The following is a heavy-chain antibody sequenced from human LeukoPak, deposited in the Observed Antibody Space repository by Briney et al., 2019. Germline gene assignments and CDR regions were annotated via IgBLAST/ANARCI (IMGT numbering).Heavy chain of an antibody. V-gene: IGHV4-59*12. CDR1: GGSITNYY. CDR3: ARDPRYSGSSLDY. CDR2: IYYSGNT. Sequence: PSETLSLTCTVSGGSITNYYWSWIRQPPGKELEWIGYIYYSGNTNYNPSLGSRVTISVDTSKNHLSLRLTSVTAADTAIYYCARDPRYSGSSLDYWGQGTLVTVSS. D-gene: IGHD1-26*01. J-gene: IGHJ4*02.